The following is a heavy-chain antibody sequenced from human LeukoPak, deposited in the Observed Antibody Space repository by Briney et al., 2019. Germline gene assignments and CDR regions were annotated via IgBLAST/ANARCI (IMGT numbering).Heavy chain of an antibody. CDR1: QFSISHLW. D-gene: IGHD4-17*01. CDR3: MRGHYDVA. V-gene: IGHV3-7*01. J-gene: IGHJ5*02. CDR2: IKADGSEK. Sequence: GGSLRLSCTAASQFSISHLWMNWVRQAPGKGVEWVANIKADGSEKYYVDSVKGRFTISRDNAKNSLYLQMDSLRAEDTAVYYCMRGHYDVAWGQGNLVTVSS.